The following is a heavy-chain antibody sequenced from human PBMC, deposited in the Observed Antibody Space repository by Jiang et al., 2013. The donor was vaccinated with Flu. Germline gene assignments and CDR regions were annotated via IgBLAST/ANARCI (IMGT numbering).Heavy chain of an antibody. D-gene: IGHD6-13*01. CDR2: INGGTGNT. V-gene: IGHV1-3*01. J-gene: IGHJ4*02. CDR1: GYTFTSHG. Sequence: GAEVKKPGASVKVSCKASGYTFTSHGIHWVRQAPGQRLEWMGWINGGTGNTKYSQKYQGRVTITRDTSASTVYMELSSLTSEDTAIYYCAXSHISTSYFDYWGQGTLISVS. CDR3: AXSHISTSYFDY.